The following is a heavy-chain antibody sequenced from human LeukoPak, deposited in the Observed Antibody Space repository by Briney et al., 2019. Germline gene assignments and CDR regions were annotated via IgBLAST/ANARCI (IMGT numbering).Heavy chain of an antibody. CDR1: GGSISSYY. CDR3: ARLPYSSGWPYYYYGMDV. J-gene: IGHJ6*02. Sequence: SETLSLTCTVSGGSISSYYWSWIRQPPGKGLEWIGYIYYSGSTNYNPSLKSRVTISVDTSKYQFSLKLSSVTAADTAVYYCARLPYSSGWPYYYYGMDVWGQGTTVTVSS. CDR2: IYYSGST. V-gene: IGHV4-59*08. D-gene: IGHD6-19*01.